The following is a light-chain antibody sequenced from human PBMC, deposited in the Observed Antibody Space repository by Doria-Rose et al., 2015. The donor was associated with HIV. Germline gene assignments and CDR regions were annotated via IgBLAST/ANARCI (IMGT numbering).Light chain of an antibody. V-gene: IGKV4-1*01. CDR2: WAS. J-gene: IGKJ3*01. CDR3: QQYYDTPS. CDR1: QSPLYTSKNY. Sequence: IRVTQSPESLGMSLGERATLNCESNQSPLYTSKNYLAWHQQKPGQPPKLLIDWASTRQSGVPARFSGSGSGTDFTLTISSLEAEDVAVYYCQQYYDTPSFGPGTTVDIK.